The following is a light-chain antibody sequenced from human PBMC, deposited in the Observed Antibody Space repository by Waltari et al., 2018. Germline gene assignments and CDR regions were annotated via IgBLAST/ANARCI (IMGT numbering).Light chain of an antibody. CDR2: EVN. CDR3: SSYGGRNNLL. V-gene: IGLV2-8*01. J-gene: IGLJ3*02. CDR1: SSDVGSFNY. Sequence: QSALTQPPSASGSPGQSVTISCTGTSSDVGSFNYVSWYQQYPGKTPKLLIYEVNKRPSGIPDRFSDSKSGNTASLTVSGLQAEDEAEYYCSSYGGRNNLLFGEGTKLTVL.